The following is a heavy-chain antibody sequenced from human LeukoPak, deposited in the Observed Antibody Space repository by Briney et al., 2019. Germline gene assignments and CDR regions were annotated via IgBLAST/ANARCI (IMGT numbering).Heavy chain of an antibody. CDR2: IIPIFGTA. D-gene: IGHD4-23*01. J-gene: IGHJ4*02. Sequence: PVKVSCKASRGTFISYAISWVRQAPGQGLEWMGGIIPIFGTANYAQKFQGRVTMTAHESTSTAYMELSSLRCEDTAVYYCARDSSAYGGNLDYWGQGTLVTVSS. V-gene: IGHV1-69*13. CDR3: ARDSSAYGGNLDY. CDR1: RGTFISYA.